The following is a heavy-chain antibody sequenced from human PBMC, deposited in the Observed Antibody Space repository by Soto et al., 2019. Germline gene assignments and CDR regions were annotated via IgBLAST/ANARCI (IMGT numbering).Heavy chain of an antibody. J-gene: IGHJ3*02. CDR3: AAANCSGGSCPLGPHDAFDI. Sequence: ASVKVSCKASGYTFTGYYMHWVRQAQGQGLEWMGWINPNSGGTNYAQKFQGWVTMTRDTSISTAYMELSRLRSDDTAVYYCAAANCSGGSCPLGPHDAFDIWGQGTMVTV. V-gene: IGHV1-2*04. D-gene: IGHD2-15*01. CDR2: INPNSGGT. CDR1: GYTFTGYY.